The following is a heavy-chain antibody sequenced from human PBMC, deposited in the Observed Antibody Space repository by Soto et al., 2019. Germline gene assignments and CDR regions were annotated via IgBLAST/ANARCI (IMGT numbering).Heavy chain of an antibody. Sequence: SETLSLTCTVSGGSISSYYWSWIRQPPGKGLEWIGYIYYSGSNYNPSLKSRVTISVDTSKNQFPLKLSSVTAADTAVYYCARQGYYDTSGYYPVWGQGTLVTVS. J-gene: IGHJ4*02. CDR3: ARQGYYDTSGYYPV. V-gene: IGHV4-59*08. D-gene: IGHD3-22*01. CDR1: GGSISSYY. CDR2: IYYSGS.